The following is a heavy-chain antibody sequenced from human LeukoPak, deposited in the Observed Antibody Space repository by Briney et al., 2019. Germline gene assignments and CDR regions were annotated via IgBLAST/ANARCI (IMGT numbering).Heavy chain of an antibody. D-gene: IGHD3-10*01. J-gene: IGHJ4*02. Sequence: PSETLSLTCSVSGGSINGYSWTWIRQPPGMRLEWVGHISYTGTTNYNPSLTTRVAISVDTSKNQFSLKLTSVTAVDTGMYFCARLGGNWNSPGRDYWGQGTLVTVSS. CDR2: ISYTGTT. CDR1: GGSINGYS. V-gene: IGHV4-59*08. CDR3: ARLGGNWNSPGRDY.